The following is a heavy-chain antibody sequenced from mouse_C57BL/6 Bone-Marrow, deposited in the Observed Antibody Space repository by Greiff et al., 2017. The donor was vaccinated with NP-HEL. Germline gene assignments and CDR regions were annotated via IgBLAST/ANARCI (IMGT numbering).Heavy chain of an antibody. D-gene: IGHD1-1*01. CDR2: IDPENGDT. CDR3: TTDYYCGSSPLYYAMDY. Sequence: VQLQQSGAELVRPGASVKLSCTASGFNIKDDYMHWVKQRPEQGLEWIGWIDPENGDTEYASKFQGKATITADTSSNTAYLQLSSLTSEDTAVYYCTTDYYCGSSPLYYAMDYWGQGTSVTVSS. CDR1: GFNIKDDY. J-gene: IGHJ4*01. V-gene: IGHV14-4*01.